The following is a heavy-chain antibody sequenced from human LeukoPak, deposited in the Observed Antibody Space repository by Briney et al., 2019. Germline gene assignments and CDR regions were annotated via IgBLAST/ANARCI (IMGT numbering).Heavy chain of an antibody. CDR3: AKVSSDFWGSYTFDH. Sequence: GRSLRLSCVASGFTFSNYGMHWVRQAPGKGLEWVGVIWYDGNNKYYADSVKGRFTISRDNSNNTLYLQMNSLRAEDAAVYYCAKVSSDFWGSYTFDHWGQGTPVTVSS. CDR1: GFTFSNYG. V-gene: IGHV3-33*06. CDR2: IWYDGNNK. J-gene: IGHJ4*02. D-gene: IGHD3-3*01.